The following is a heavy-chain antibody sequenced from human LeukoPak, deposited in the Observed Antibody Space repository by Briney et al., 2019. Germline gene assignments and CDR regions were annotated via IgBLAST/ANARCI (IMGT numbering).Heavy chain of an antibody. CDR2: IRGSGGST. Sequence: GASLRLSCAASGFTFSSYAMSWVRQAPGKGLEWVSAIRGSGGSTYYADSVKGRFTISRDNSKNTLYLQMNSLRAEDTAVYYCARGPYDSSGYIYYYYYGMDVWGQGTTVTVSS. D-gene: IGHD3-22*01. J-gene: IGHJ6*02. V-gene: IGHV3-23*01. CDR3: ARGPYDSSGYIYYYYYGMDV. CDR1: GFTFSSYA.